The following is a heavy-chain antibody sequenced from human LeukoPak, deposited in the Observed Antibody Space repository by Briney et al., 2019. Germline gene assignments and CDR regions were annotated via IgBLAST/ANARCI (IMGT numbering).Heavy chain of an antibody. J-gene: IGHJ5*02. CDR2: MYAGGTT. Sequence: PGRSLRLSCAASGAIVSRNFMSWVPKAPGKGFQWVANMYAGGTTDYSHSAPGGFHISRATSHNTLSLQINSLRAEDTAVYYCARGSGSGWPLDRWGQGALVTVSS. D-gene: IGHD6-19*01. V-gene: IGHV3-53*01. CDR1: GAIVSRNF. CDR3: ARGSGSGWPLDR.